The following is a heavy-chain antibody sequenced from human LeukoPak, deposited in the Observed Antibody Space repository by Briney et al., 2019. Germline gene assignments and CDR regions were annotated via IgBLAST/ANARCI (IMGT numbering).Heavy chain of an antibody. J-gene: IGHJ2*01. CDR1: GFTFSSYE. CDR3: ARAQLSIVGPVMNFDL. CDR2: ISSSGSSI. D-gene: IGHD3-22*01. V-gene: IGHV3-48*03. Sequence: PGGSLRLSCAASGFTFSSYEMNWVRQAPGKGLEWVSYISSSGSSIYYADSVKGGFTISRDNAKNSLYLQMNSLRAEDTAVYYCARAQLSIVGPVMNFDLWGRGTLVTVSS.